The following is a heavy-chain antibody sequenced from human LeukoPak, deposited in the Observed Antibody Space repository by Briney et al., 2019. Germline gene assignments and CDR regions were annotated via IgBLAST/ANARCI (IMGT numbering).Heavy chain of an antibody. J-gene: IGHJ6*03. Sequence: KPSETLSLTCAVSGYSISSGYYWGWIRQPPGKGLEWIGSIYHSGSTYYNPSLKSRVTISVDTSKNQFSLKLSSVTAADTAVYYCARVNTIFGVVIIPYYYYYMDVWGKGTTVTVSS. D-gene: IGHD3-3*01. CDR3: ARVNTIFGVVIIPYYYYYMDV. CDR2: IYHSGST. CDR1: GYSISSGYY. V-gene: IGHV4-38-2*01.